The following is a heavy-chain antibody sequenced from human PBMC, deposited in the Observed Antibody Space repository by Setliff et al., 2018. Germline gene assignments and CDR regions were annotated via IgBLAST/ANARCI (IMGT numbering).Heavy chain of an antibody. D-gene: IGHD3-3*01. V-gene: IGHV3-74*03. Sequence: QPGGSLRLSCVASEFTFSRYFMTWVRQAPGKGLVWVSRLNEDGSITSYADSVKGRFTISRDNAKNTLYLQMNSLRAEDTGVYYCARDLSGRSDSWGQGALVTVSS. CDR1: EFTFSRYF. CDR3: ARDLSGRSDS. J-gene: IGHJ4*02. CDR2: LNEDGSIT.